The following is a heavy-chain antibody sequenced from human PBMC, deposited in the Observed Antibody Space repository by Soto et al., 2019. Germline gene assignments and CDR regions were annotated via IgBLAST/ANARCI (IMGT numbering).Heavy chain of an antibody. Sequence: PSETLSLTCTVSGGSISGSDYYWAWIRQPPGKGLGWIGTIYYSGSTYYNPSLKSRVTLSVDTSKNQFSLNLYSASAADTAVYYCASGQQLVRNYWGQGTLVTSPQ. V-gene: IGHV4-39*01. D-gene: IGHD6-13*01. CDR2: IYYSGST. CDR1: GGSISGSDYY. CDR3: ASGQQLVRNY. J-gene: IGHJ4*02.